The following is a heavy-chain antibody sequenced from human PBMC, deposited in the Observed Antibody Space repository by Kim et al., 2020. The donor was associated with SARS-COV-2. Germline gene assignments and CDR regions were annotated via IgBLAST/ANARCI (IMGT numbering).Heavy chain of an antibody. Sequence: GGSLRLSCAASGFTFDDYGMSWVRQAPGKGLEWVSGINWNGGSTGYADSVKGRFTISRDNAKNTLYLQMNGLRTEDTAVYYCAKVGDYDSSGFYAFFRSWGQGTRVTVSS. CDR3: AKVGDYDSSGFYAFFRS. CDR2: INWNGGST. V-gene: IGHV3-20*04. J-gene: IGHJ5*02. D-gene: IGHD3-22*01. CDR1: GFTFDDYG.